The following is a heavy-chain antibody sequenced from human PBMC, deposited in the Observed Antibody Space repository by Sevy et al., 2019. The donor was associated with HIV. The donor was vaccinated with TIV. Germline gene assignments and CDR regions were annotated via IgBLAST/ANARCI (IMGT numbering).Heavy chain of an antibody. CDR1: GFTFSSYS. D-gene: IGHD3-3*01. CDR3: ARDPHDYFWSGYPFDY. Sequence: GGSLRLSCAASGFTFSSYSMNWVRQAPGKGLEWVSFISSGSGYIYYADSVKGRFTISRDNAKNSLYLQMNSLRAEDTAVYYCARDPHDYFWSGYPFDYWGQGTLVTVSS. J-gene: IGHJ4*02. V-gene: IGHV3-21*01. CDR2: ISSGSGYI.